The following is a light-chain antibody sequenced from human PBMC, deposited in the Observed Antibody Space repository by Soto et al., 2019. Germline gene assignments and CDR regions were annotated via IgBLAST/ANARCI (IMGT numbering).Light chain of an antibody. CDR2: GAA. CDR1: QIVFSS. V-gene: IGKV3-15*01. Sequence: EIVMTQSPATLSLSPWERATLSCSASQIVFSSLAFYQQKPGQAPRLLIYGAATRATGIPARFSGSGSGTEFTLTISSLQSEDFAVYYCQQYHNWPAFGQGTKVDIK. CDR3: QQYHNWPA. J-gene: IGKJ1*01.